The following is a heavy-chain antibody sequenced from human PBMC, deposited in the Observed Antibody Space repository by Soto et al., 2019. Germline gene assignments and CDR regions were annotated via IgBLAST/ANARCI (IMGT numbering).Heavy chain of an antibody. CDR2: ISAGGSTK. V-gene: IGHV3-48*03. D-gene: IGHD2-15*01. Sequence: PGGSLRLSCAAAGFTFSSYEMNWVRQAPGKGLEWLSYISAGGSTKYYADSVKGRFTISRDNAKNPLYLQMNTLRAEDTAVYYCERDITPSGISGYSYAMDVWGQGTTATVAS. CDR3: ERDITPSGISGYSYAMDV. J-gene: IGHJ6*02. CDR1: GFTFSSYE.